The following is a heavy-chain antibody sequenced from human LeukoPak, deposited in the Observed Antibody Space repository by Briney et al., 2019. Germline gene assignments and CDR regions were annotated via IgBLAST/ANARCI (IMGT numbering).Heavy chain of an antibody. Sequence: GGSLRLSCAASGFTFSSYAMSWVRQAPGKGLEWVSSISSSSSYIYYADSVKGRFTISRDNAKNSLYLQMNSLRAEDTAVYYCARDLYCSGGSCYVGFDYWGQGTLVTVSS. CDR3: ARDLYCSGGSCYVGFDY. V-gene: IGHV3-21*01. CDR2: ISSSSSYI. J-gene: IGHJ4*02. CDR1: GFTFSSYA. D-gene: IGHD2-15*01.